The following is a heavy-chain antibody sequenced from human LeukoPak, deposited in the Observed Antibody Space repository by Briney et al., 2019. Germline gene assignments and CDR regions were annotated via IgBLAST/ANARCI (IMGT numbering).Heavy chain of an antibody. V-gene: IGHV4-59*01. D-gene: IGHD1-14*01. J-gene: IGHJ4*02. Sequence: SETLSLTCTVSGGSISNYYWSWIRQPPGQGLEWIGDISYSGSTTYKPSLISRVTISVDTSKNQFSLKLNSVTAADTAVYYCARAPPGIGYYFDNWGQGTLVTVSS. CDR3: ARAPPGIGYYFDN. CDR1: GGSISNYY. CDR2: ISYSGST.